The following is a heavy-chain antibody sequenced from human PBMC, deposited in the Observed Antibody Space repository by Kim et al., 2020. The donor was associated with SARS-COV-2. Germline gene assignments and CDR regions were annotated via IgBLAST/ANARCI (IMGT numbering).Heavy chain of an antibody. CDR2: SGST. CDR3: ARYRWFDP. J-gene: IGHJ5*02. V-gene: IGHV4-31*02. Sequence: SGSTYYNPSLKSRVTISVDTSKNQFSLKLSSVTAADTAVYYCARYRWFDPWGQGTLVTVSS. D-gene: IGHD4-4*01.